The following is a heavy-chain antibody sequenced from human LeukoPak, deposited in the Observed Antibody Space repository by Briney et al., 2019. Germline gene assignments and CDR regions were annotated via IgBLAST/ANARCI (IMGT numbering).Heavy chain of an antibody. CDR3: ARRPYSYGYSGLYYYYYMDV. D-gene: IGHD5-18*01. V-gene: IGHV4-34*01. J-gene: IGHJ6*03. CDR1: GGSFSGYY. Sequence: PSETLSLTCAVYGGSFSGYYWSWIRQPPGKGLEWIGEINHSGSTNYNPSLKSRVTISVDTSKNQFSLKLSSVTAADTAVYYCARRPYSYGYSGLYYYYYMDVWGKGTTVTISS. CDR2: INHSGST.